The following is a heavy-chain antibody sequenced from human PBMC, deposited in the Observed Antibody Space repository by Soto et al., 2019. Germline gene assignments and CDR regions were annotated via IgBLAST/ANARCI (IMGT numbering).Heavy chain of an antibody. J-gene: IGHJ4*02. Sequence: SETLSLTCAVYGGSFSGYYWSWIRQPPGKGLEWIGEINHSGSTNYNPSLKSRVTISVDTSKNQFSLKLSSVTAADTAVCYCARHRGYYDILTGYYMELNFDYWGQGTLVTVSS. CDR3: ARHRGYYDILTGYYMELNFDY. D-gene: IGHD3-9*01. CDR2: INHSGST. CDR1: GGSFSGYY. V-gene: IGHV4-34*01.